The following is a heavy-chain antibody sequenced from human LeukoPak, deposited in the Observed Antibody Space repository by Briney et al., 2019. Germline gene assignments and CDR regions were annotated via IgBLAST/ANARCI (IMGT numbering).Heavy chain of an antibody. D-gene: IGHD6-19*01. CDR2: LSDSGGNT. CDR1: GFTVSSNY. V-gene: IGHV3-23*01. J-gene: IGHJ4*02. CDR3: AKEFSGGWSFDY. Sequence: GGSLGLSCAASGFTVSSNYMSWIRQAPGEGLEWVSGLSDSGGNTIYADSVKGRFTISRDNSKNTLFLQMNSLRAEDTAVYYCAKEFSGGWSFDYWGQGTLVTVSS.